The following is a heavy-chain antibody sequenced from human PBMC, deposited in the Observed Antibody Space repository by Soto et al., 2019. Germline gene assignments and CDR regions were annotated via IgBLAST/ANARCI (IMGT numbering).Heavy chain of an antibody. D-gene: IGHD6-19*01. J-gene: IGHJ4*02. CDR2: ISSSSSTI. V-gene: IGHV3-48*02. CDR1: GFTFSSYS. Sequence: EGSLRLSCAASGFTFSSYSMNWVRQAPGKGLEWVSYISSSSSTIYYADSVKGRFTISRDNAKNSLYLQMNSLSDEDTAVYYSARGRIAVAGRSLDYWGQGILVTVSS. CDR3: ARGRIAVAGRSLDY.